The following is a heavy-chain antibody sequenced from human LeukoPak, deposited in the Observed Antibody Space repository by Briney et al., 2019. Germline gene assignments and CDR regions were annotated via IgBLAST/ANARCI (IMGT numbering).Heavy chain of an antibody. CDR3: ARDRATAMFDY. CDR1: GYSFSTYA. V-gene: IGHV3-64*04. D-gene: IGHD5-18*01. Sequence: GGSLRLSCSASGYSFSTYAMNWVRQAPGKGLEYVSAISSDGGSTYYADSVKGRFTISRDNAKNTLYLQMNSLRAEDTAVYYCARDRATAMFDYWAQGTLVTVSS. CDR2: ISSDGGST. J-gene: IGHJ4*02.